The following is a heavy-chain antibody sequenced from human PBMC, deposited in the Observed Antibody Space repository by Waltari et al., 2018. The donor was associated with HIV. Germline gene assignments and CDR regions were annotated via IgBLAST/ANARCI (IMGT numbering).Heavy chain of an antibody. CDR3: ARATQYSSIWTTQLRRWFDP. Sequence: QLQLQESGPGLVKPLETLSLTCTVSVGSISSPNYYCGWIPPPPGKGLEWIGNIYYSGTTHYNPSLKSRVTLSVDTSKNQCSLKLSSVTAADTAVYYCARATQYSSIWTTQLRRWFDPWGQGTLVTVSS. CDR2: IYYSGTT. CDR1: VGSISSPNYY. V-gene: IGHV4-39*07. J-gene: IGHJ5*02. D-gene: IGHD6-13*01.